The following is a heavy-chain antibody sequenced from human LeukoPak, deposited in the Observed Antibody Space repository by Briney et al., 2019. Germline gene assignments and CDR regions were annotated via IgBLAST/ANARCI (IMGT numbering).Heavy chain of an antibody. Sequence: GGSLRLSCAASGFTVSSNYMSWVRQAPGKGLEWVSVIYSGGSTYYADSVKGRFTISRDNSKNTLYLQMNSLRAEDTAVYYCARGGGGGYSYGYFDYWGQGTLVTVSS. J-gene: IGHJ4*02. D-gene: IGHD5-18*01. V-gene: IGHV3-53*01. CDR1: GFTVSSNY. CDR2: IYSGGST. CDR3: ARGGGGGYSYGYFDY.